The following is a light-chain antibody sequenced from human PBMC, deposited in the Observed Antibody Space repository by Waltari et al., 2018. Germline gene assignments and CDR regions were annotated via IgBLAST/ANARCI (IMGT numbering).Light chain of an antibody. Sequence: EIVLTQSPATLSLSPGERATLSCRASQGVTSYLAWYQQKPGQAPRLLISDASDRATGSPARVSGSGSGTDFTLTISRLEPEDFAVYYCQQRTNGPRTFGQGTKVEIK. CDR3: QQRTNGPRT. J-gene: IGKJ1*01. CDR2: DAS. V-gene: IGKV3-11*01. CDR1: QGVTSY.